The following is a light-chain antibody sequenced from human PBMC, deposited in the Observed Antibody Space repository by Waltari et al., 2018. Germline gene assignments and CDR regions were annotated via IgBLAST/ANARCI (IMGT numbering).Light chain of an antibody. CDR1: SSDVGGYKY. J-gene: IGLJ3*02. CDR3: CSYAGGYTWV. V-gene: IGLV2-11*01. CDR2: DVS. Sequence: QSALTQPRSVSGSPGQSVTISYTGTSSDVGGYKYVSWYQHHPGKAPKLMIYDVSKRPSGFPDRFSGSKSGNTASLTISGLQAEDEADYYCCSYAGGYTWVFGGGTKLTVL.